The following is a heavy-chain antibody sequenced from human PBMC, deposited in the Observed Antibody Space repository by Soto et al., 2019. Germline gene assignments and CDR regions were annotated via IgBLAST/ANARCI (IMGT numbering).Heavy chain of an antibody. Sequence: QITLKESGPTLVKPTQTLTLTCTFSGFSLSTSGVGVGWIRQPPGKALEWLALIYWDDDKRYSPSLKSRLTITKDTSKNQVVHTMTNMDPLDTATYYCAHSLTYYYGSGSHNYFDYWGQGTPVTVSS. J-gene: IGHJ4*02. CDR1: GFSLSTSGVG. V-gene: IGHV2-5*02. D-gene: IGHD3-10*01. CDR3: AHSLTYYYGSGSHNYFDY. CDR2: IYWDDDK.